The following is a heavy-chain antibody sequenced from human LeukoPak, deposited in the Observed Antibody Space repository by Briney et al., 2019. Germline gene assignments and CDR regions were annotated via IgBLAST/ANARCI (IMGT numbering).Heavy chain of an antibody. V-gene: IGHV1-46*01. CDR1: GGTFSSYA. Sequence: AASVKVSCKASGGTFSSYAISWVRQAPGQGLEWMGIINPSGGSTSYAQKFQGRVTMTRDTSTSTVYMELSSLRSEDTAVYYCARDWAGTYAFDIWGQGTMVTVSS. D-gene: IGHD3-16*01. CDR3: ARDWAGTYAFDI. J-gene: IGHJ3*02. CDR2: INPSGGST.